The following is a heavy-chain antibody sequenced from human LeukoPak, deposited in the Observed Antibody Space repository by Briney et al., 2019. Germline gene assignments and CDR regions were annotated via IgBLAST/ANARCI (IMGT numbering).Heavy chain of an antibody. CDR2: ISYSGST. J-gene: IGHJ4*02. CDR3: ARGNAI. Sequence: SETLSLTCTVSGGSLNRYYWSWIPQPPGKGLGWIGYISYSGSTNYNPSLKSRVTISLDTNKTQFFLKLISVTAADTALYYCARGNAIWGQGTLVTVSS. V-gene: IGHV4-59*01. CDR1: GGSLNRYY.